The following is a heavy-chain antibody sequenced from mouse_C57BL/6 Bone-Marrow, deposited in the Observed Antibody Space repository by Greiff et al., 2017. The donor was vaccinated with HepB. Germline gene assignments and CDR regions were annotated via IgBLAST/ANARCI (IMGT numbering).Heavy chain of an antibody. J-gene: IGHJ2*01. CDR1: GYTFTDYE. CDR2: IDPETGGT. CDR3: TRRGGCYFDY. V-gene: IGHV1-15*01. Sequence: QVQLQQSGAELVRPGASVTLSCKASGYTFTDYEMHWVKQTPVHGLEWIGAIDPETGGTAYNQKFKGKAILTADKSSSTAYMELRSLTSEDSAVYYCTRRGGCYFDYWGQGTTLTVSS.